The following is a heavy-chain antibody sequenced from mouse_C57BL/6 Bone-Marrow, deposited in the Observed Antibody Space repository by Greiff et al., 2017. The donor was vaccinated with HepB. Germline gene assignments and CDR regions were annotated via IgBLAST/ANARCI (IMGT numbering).Heavy chain of an antibody. J-gene: IGHJ1*03. CDR2: IYPRSGNT. Sequence: VQLQQSGAELARPGASVKLSCKASGYTFTSYGISWVKQRTGQGLEWIGEIYPRSGNTYYNEKFKGKATLTADKSSSTAYMELRSLTSEDSAVYFCARSDYGISYWYFDVWGTGTTVTVSS. D-gene: IGHD1-1*01. CDR3: ARSDYGISYWYFDV. CDR1: GYTFTSYG. V-gene: IGHV1-81*01.